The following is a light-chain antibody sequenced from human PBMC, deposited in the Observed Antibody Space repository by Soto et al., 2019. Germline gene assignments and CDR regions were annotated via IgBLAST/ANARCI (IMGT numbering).Light chain of an antibody. Sequence: QSALTQPPSASGSPGQSVTISCTGTSSDVGGYNYVSWYQQHPGKAPKLMIYAVNKRPSGVPDRFSGSKSGNTASLTVSGLQAEDEADYYCSSYAAGSNFPYVFGIGTKVTVL. J-gene: IGLJ1*01. CDR3: SSYAAGSNFPYV. CDR1: SSDVGGYNY. V-gene: IGLV2-8*01. CDR2: AVN.